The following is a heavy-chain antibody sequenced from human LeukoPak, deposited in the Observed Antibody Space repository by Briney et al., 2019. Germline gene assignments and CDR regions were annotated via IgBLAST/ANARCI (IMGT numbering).Heavy chain of an antibody. CDR2: IYPGDSDT. D-gene: IGHD3-22*01. CDR3: AMTTYYYDSSGYYNWFDP. V-gene: IGHV5-51*01. Sequence: GESLKISCKGSGYSFTSYWIGWVRQMPGKGLEWMGIIYPGDSDTRYSPSFQGQVTISADKSISTAYLQWSSLKASDTAMYYCAMTTYYYDSSGYYNWFDPWGQGTLVTVSS. J-gene: IGHJ5*02. CDR1: GYSFTSYW.